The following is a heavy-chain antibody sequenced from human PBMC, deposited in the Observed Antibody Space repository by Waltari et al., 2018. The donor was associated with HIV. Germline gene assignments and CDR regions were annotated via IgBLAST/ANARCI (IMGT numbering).Heavy chain of an antibody. CDR3: ARNGDYAPAY. CDR1: GDTFRTYT. CDR2: TTPIFKTT. Sequence: QVQLVQSGAEVKKPGSSVKVSCRAPGDTFRTYTISWARQAPGQGLEWMGGTTPIFKTTKYAQKVQGRVTLTADESTRTTYMELTSLRSDDTAMYYCARNGDYAPAYWGQGTLVTVSS. J-gene: IGHJ4*02. V-gene: IGHV1-69*01. D-gene: IGHD4-17*01.